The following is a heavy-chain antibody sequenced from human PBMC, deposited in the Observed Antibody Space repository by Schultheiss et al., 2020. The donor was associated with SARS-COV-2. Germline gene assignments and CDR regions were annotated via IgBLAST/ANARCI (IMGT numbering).Heavy chain of an antibody. CDR2: IIPIFGTA. CDR1: GGTFSSYA. Sequence: SVKVSCKASGGTFSSYAISWVLQAPGQGLEWMGGIIPIFGTANYAQKFQGRVTITADESTSTAYMELSSLRSEDTAVYYCARTSPPVTTGYGMDVWGQGTTVTVSS. V-gene: IGHV1-69*13. D-gene: IGHD4-17*01. CDR3: ARTSPPVTTGYGMDV. J-gene: IGHJ6*02.